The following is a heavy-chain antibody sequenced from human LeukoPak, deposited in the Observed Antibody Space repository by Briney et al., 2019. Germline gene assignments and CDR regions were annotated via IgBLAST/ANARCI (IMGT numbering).Heavy chain of an antibody. CDR1: GYTFTSYD. D-gene: IGHD6-13*01. J-gene: IGHJ4*02. CDR2: MNPNSGNT. Sequence: ASVKVSCKASGYTFTSYDINWVRQATGQGLEWMGWMNPNSGNTGYAQKFQGRVTITRNTSISTAYMELSSLRSEDTAVYYCARVESDSSSWYFDYWGQGTLVTVSS. V-gene: IGHV1-8*03. CDR3: ARVESDSSSWYFDY.